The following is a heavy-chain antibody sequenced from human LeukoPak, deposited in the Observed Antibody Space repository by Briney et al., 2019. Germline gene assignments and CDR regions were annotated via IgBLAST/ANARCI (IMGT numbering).Heavy chain of an antibody. CDR2: INHSGST. CDR1: GGSFSGYY. J-gene: IGHJ6*03. V-gene: IGHV4-34*01. Sequence: PSETLSLTCAVYGGSFSGYYWSWIRQPPGKGLEWIGEINHSGSTNYNPSLKSRVTISVDTSKNQFPLKLSSVTAADTAVYYCASATGYYYDSSGYYYYYYMDVWGKGTTVTVSS. CDR3: ASATGYYYDSSGYYYYYYMDV. D-gene: IGHD3-22*01.